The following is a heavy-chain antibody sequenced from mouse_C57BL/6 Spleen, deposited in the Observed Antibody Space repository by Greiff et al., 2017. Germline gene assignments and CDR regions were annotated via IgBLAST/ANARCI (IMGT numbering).Heavy chain of an antibody. D-gene: IGHD2-5*01. J-gene: IGHJ3*01. CDR1: GYAFSSSW. V-gene: IGHV1-82*01. Sequence: VQLQQSGPELVKPGASVKISCKASGYAFSSSWMNWVKQRPGKGLEWIGRIYPGDGDTNYNGKFKGKATLTADKSSSTAYMQLSSLTSEDSAVYFCASGSNYVFAYWGQWTLVTVSA. CDR3: ASGSNYVFAY. CDR2: IYPGDGDT.